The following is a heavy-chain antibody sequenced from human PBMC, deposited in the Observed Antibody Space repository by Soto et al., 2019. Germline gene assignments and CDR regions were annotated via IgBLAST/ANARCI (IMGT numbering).Heavy chain of an antibody. CDR3: AKDSRFREGYYDSSGYQLV. V-gene: IGHV3-73*01. CDR2: IRNKANSYAT. D-gene: IGHD3-22*01. CDR1: GFTFSGSS. Sequence: PGGSLRLSCAASGFTFSGSSVHWVRQASGKGLEWVGRIRNKANSYATAYAASVRGRFTISRDDSKNTAFLQMNSLRAEDTAVYYCAKDSRFREGYYDSSGYQLVWGQGTLVTFSS. J-gene: IGHJ4*02.